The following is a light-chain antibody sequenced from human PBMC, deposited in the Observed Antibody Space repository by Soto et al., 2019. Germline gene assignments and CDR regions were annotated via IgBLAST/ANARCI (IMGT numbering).Light chain of an antibody. CDR2: AAS. Sequence: DVQMTQSPSSLSASLGDRVTITCRASQSIRSYLNWYQQKPGNAPKLLIQAASSLQSGVPSRFSGSGSGTDFTLTISSLQPEDFATYYCQKSDRSPYTFGQGTKLEIK. CDR3: QKSDRSPYT. J-gene: IGKJ2*01. V-gene: IGKV1-39*01. CDR1: QSIRSY.